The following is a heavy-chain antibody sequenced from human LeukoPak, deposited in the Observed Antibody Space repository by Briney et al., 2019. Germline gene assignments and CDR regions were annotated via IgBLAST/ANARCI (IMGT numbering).Heavy chain of an antibody. D-gene: IGHD3-3*01. Sequence: GGSLRLSCAASGFTVSTKYMSWVRQAPGKGLEWVSLIYSDGSTYYADSVKGRITISRDNSKNTLYLQMNSLRAEDTAVYYCASYYLEWLFGWAFDIWGQGTMVTVFS. CDR3: ASYYLEWLFGWAFDI. CDR1: GFTVSTKY. V-gene: IGHV3-66*02. J-gene: IGHJ3*02. CDR2: IYSDGST.